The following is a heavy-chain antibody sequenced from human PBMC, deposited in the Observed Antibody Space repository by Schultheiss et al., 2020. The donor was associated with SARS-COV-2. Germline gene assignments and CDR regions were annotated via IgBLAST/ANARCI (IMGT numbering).Heavy chain of an antibody. V-gene: IGHV3-30*03. J-gene: IGHJ4*02. CDR1: GFTFSSYG. D-gene: IGHD3-16*01. Sequence: GGSLRLSCAASGFTFSSYGMHWVRQAPGKGLEWVAVISYDGSNKYYADSVKGRFTISRDNSKYTLYLQMNSVRTEDTAIYFCATDLGDSSCPDFWGQGTMVTVSS. CDR2: ISYDGSNK. CDR3: ATDLGDSSCPDF.